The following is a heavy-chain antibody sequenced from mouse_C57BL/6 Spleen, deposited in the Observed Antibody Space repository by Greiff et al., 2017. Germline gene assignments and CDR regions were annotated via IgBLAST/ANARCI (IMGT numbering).Heavy chain of an antibody. D-gene: IGHD1-1*01. J-gene: IGHJ4*01. CDR1: GFNIKDYY. V-gene: IGHV14-2*01. CDR2: IDPEDGET. CDR3: AGNYYGSSYDYAMDY. Sequence: DVKLVESGAELVKPGASVKLSCTASGFNIKDYYMHWVKQRTEQGLEWIGRIDPEDGETKYAPKFQGKATITADTSSNTAYLQLSSLTSEDTAVYYCAGNYYGSSYDYAMDYWGQGTSVTVSS.